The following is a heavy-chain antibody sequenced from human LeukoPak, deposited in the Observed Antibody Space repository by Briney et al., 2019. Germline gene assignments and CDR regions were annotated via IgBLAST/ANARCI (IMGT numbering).Heavy chain of an antibody. V-gene: IGHV3-23*01. CDR2: ISGSGGST. Sequence: GGSLRLSCAASEFTFSSYAMSWVRQAPGKGLEWVSAISGSGGSTYYADSVKGRFTISRDNSKNTLYLQMNSLRAEDTAVYYCAKYQIRDYYDSSGYYYFDYWGQGTLVTVSS. CDR1: EFTFSSYA. CDR3: AKYQIRDYYDSSGYYYFDY. D-gene: IGHD3-22*01. J-gene: IGHJ4*02.